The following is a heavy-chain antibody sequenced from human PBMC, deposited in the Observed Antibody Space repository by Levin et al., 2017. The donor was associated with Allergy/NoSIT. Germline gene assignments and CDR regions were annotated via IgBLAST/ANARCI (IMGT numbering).Heavy chain of an antibody. J-gene: IGHJ6*03. Sequence: QTLSLTCTFSGFSLSTSGMCVSWIRQPPGKALEWLARIDWDDDKYYSTSLKTRLTISKDTSKNQVVLTMTNMDPVDTATYYCARSITMVRGVTTYYYYYYMDVWGKGTTVTVSS. CDR3: ARSITMVRGVTTYYYYYYMDV. D-gene: IGHD3-10*01. CDR2: IDWDDDK. CDR1: GFSLSTSGMC. V-gene: IGHV2-70*11.